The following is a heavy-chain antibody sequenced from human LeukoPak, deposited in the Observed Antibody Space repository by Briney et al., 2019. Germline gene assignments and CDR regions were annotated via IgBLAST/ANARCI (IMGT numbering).Heavy chain of an antibody. D-gene: IGHD2-2*01. CDR1: GFTFSSYA. V-gene: IGHV3-23*01. CDR3: SSTSLAWAGFDY. Sequence: GWSLRLSCAASGFTFSSYAMSWVRQAPGKGLEWVSAISGSGGSTYYADSVKGRFSISRDNSKNTLYLQMNSLRAEDTAVYYCSSTSLAWAGFDYWGQGTLVTVSS. CDR2: ISGSGGST. J-gene: IGHJ4*02.